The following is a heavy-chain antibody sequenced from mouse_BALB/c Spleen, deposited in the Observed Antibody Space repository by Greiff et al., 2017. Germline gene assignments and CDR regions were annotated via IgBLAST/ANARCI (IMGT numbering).Heavy chain of an antibody. V-gene: IGHV3-2*02. Sequence: VQLQQSGPGLVKPSQSLSLTCTVTGYSITSDYAWNWIRQFPGNKLEWMGYISYSGSTSYNPSLKSRISITRDTSKNQFFLQLNSVTTEDTATYYCASKDYYFDYWGQGTTLTVSS. J-gene: IGHJ2*01. CDR2: ISYSGST. CDR1: GYSITSDYA. CDR3: ASKDYYFDY.